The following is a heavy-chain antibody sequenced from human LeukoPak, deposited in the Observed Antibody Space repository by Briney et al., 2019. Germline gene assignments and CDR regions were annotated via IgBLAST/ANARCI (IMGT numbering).Heavy chain of an antibody. CDR2: ISYDGSSK. V-gene: IGHV3-30-3*01. J-gene: IGHJ4*02. CDR3: ASHPQWLVDAAGFDS. Sequence: GRSLRLSCVASGFIFRSYAMHWVRQAPGKGLEWVAFISYDGSSKFSAESVKGRFTISRDNSKNTLYLQMNSLRAEDTAVYYCASHPQWLVDAAGFDSWGQGTLVTVPS. CDR1: GFIFRSYA. D-gene: IGHD6-19*01.